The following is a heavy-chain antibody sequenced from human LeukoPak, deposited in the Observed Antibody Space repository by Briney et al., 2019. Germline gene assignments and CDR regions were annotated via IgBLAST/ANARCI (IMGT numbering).Heavy chain of an antibody. CDR1: GFNFCNAW. V-gene: IGHV3-23*01. Sequence: AGGYLRFSSAASGFNFCNAWMSWVRQAPGKGLEWVSAISGSGGSTYYADSVKDRLTISRDNSKNTLYLQMNSLRAEDTAVYYCARDCPRDCSGSHDAFDIWGQGTMVTVSS. CDR2: ISGSGGST. D-gene: IGHD2-15*01. CDR3: ARDCPRDCSGSHDAFDI. J-gene: IGHJ3*02.